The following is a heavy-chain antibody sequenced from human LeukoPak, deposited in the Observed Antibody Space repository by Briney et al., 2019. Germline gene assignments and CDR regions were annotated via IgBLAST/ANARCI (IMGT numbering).Heavy chain of an antibody. V-gene: IGHV4-34*01. CDR1: GGSVTSDY. CDR3: ARGSGASYRIYFLQ. J-gene: IGHJ1*01. Sequence: SETLSLTCDVSGGSVTSDYWGWIRQSPGMGLEWIGGTNKISPSGGPNYNPSLKSRATISLDTSKNQVSLKLTSVTAADTAVYFCARGSGASYRIYFLQSGLGTLVSVSS. D-gene: IGHD1-26*01. CDR2: ISPSGGP.